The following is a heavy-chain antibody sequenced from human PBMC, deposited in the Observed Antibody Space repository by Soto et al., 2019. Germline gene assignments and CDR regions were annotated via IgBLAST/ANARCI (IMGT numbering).Heavy chain of an antibody. Sequence: QVQLLQSGAEVKQPGASVKVSCKASGYMFANYHMHWVRQAPGQGLEWMGVISTSGGSTIYAKDFTGRASMTRNMATNTVYMELFNLTSPDTAVYYCARDSSFYSGSGSFSTYHFFGLDIWAQGTTVTVS. J-gene: IGHJ6*02. CDR1: GYMFANYH. V-gene: IGHV1-46*01. D-gene: IGHD3-10*01. CDR3: ARDSSFYSGSGSFSTYHFFGLDI. CDR2: ISTSGGST.